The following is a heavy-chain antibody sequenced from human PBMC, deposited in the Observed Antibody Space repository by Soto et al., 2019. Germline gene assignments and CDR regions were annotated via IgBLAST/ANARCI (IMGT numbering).Heavy chain of an antibody. CDR3: ARVYDSSGYYWGDAFDI. CDR2: IYTSGST. J-gene: IGHJ3*02. CDR1: GGSISSYY. V-gene: IGHV4-4*07. Sequence: SETLSLTCTVSGGSISSYYWSWIRQPAGKGLEWIGRIYTSGSTTYDPSLKSRVTMSVGTSKNQFSLKLNSVTAADTAVFYCARVYDSSGYYWGDAFDIWGQGTMVTVSS. D-gene: IGHD3-22*01.